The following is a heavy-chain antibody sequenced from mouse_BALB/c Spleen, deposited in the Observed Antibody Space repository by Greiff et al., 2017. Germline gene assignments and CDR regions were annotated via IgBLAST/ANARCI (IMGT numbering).Heavy chain of an antibody. D-gene: IGHD1-2*01. Sequence: VQLKESGGDLVKPGGSLKLSCAASGFTFSSYGMSWVRQTPDKRLEWVATISSGGSYTYYPDSVKGRFTISRDNAKNTLYLQMSSLKSEDTAMYYCANTAEDWYFDVWGAGTTVTVSS. CDR2: ISSGGSYT. J-gene: IGHJ1*01. CDR1: GFTFSSYG. CDR3: ANTAEDWYFDV. V-gene: IGHV5-6*01.